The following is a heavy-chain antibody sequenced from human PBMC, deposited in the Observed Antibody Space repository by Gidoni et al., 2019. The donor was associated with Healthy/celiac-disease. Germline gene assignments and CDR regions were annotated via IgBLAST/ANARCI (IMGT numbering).Heavy chain of an antibody. V-gene: IGHV1-2*06. Sequence: PGQGLEWMGRINPNSGGTNYAQKFQGRVTMTRDTSISTAYMELSRLRSDDTAVYYCARDRDEDNWFDPWGQGTLVTVSS. D-gene: IGHD3-10*01. CDR2: INPNSGGT. CDR3: ARDRDEDNWFDP. J-gene: IGHJ5*02.